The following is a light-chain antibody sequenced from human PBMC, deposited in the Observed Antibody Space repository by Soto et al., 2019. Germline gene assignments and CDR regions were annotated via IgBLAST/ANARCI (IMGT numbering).Light chain of an antibody. J-gene: IGKJ1*01. Sequence: EIVLTQFPGTLSLSPGERATLSCRASQSVGSNYLAWYQQRPGQPPNLLIFGASHRAPDIPDRFSGSGSGTYFALTISRMEPEDFAVYYCQQYGSSIQTFGQGTKVEIK. CDR3: QQYGSSIQT. CDR2: GAS. CDR1: QSVGSNY. V-gene: IGKV3-20*01.